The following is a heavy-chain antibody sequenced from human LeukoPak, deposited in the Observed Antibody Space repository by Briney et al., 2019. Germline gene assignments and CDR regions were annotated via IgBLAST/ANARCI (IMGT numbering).Heavy chain of an antibody. CDR3: ARGPRDTGNFDY. D-gene: IGHD5-18*01. CDR1: GYTFTSYD. V-gene: IGHV1-8*01. CDR2: MNPNSGNT. J-gene: IGHJ4*02. Sequence: ASVKVSCKASGYTFTSYDINWVRQATGQGLEWMGWMNPNSGNTGYAQKFQGRVSMTRDTSTSTAYMELSSLTSEDTAVYYCARGPRDTGNFDYWGQGTQVTVSS.